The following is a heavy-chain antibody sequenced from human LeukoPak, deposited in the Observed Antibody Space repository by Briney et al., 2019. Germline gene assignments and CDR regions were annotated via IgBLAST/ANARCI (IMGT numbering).Heavy chain of an antibody. CDR1: GFTFSSYA. V-gene: IGHV3-23*01. D-gene: IGHD3-10*01. CDR3: AKGGSGSYYKGYFDY. J-gene: IGHJ4*02. CDR2: ISGSGGST. Sequence: GGSLRLSCAASGFTFSSYAMSWVRQAPGKGLEWVSAISGSGGSTCYADSVKGRFTISRDNSKNTLYLQMNSLRAEDTAVYYCAKGGSGSYYKGYFDYWGQGTLVTVSS.